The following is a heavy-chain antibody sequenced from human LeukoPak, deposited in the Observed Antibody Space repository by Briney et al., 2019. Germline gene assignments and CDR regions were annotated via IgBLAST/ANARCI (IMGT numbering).Heavy chain of an antibody. Sequence: GGSLRLSCAASGFTFSSYGMHWVRQAPGKGLEWVTFIRDDGSNKYYADSVKGRFTISRDNSKNTLYLQMNSLRAEDTAVYYCARGGKIAVVGTRSPQYFHHWGQGTLVTVSS. CDR3: ARGGKIAVVGTRSPQYFHH. J-gene: IGHJ1*01. D-gene: IGHD6-19*01. V-gene: IGHV3-30*02. CDR2: IRDDGSNK. CDR1: GFTFSSYG.